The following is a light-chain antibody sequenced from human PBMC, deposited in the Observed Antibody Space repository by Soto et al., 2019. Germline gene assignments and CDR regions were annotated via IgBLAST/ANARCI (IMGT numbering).Light chain of an antibody. CDR3: QQSYSPPYT. CDR1: PSISTF. CDR2: EAS. V-gene: IGKV1-39*01. Sequence: DIQMPQSPSSLSPSVGARVPISCRASPSISTFLNWYQQKPGEAPKLLIFEASNLQNGAPSRFSGSGSGTDFTLTISGLQPEDSATYYCQQSYSPPYTFGPGTKIEI. J-gene: IGKJ2*01.